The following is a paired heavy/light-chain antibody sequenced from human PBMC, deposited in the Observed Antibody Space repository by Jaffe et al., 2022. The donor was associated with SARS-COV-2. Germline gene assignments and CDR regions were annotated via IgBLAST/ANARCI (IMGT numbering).Light chain of an antibody. Sequence: QSALTQPPSASGSPGQSVTISCTGTRGDVGGYNYVSWYQQHPGKAPKLMISEVSKRPSGVPDRFSGSKSGNTASLTVSGLQAEDEADYYCNSYAGANIWVFGGGTKLTVL. CDR1: RGDVGGYNY. J-gene: IGLJ3*02. V-gene: IGLV2-8*01. CDR2: EVS. CDR3: NSYAGANIWV.
Heavy chain of an antibody. V-gene: IGHV1-46*02. CDR2: INPSGGS. J-gene: IGHJ6*02. CDR3: ARDNRYDMDV. CDR1: ADTFNHYS. Sequence: QVQLVQSGAEVKKPGASVKLSCKASADTFNHYSIHWVRQAPGQGLEWMGKINPSGGSTQKFQARVTMTRDTSTNTVYMEVSSLRSEDTAVYYCARDNRYDMDVWGQGTTLTVSS.